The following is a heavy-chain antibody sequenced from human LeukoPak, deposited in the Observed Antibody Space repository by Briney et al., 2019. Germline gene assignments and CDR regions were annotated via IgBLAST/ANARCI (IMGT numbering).Heavy chain of an antibody. V-gene: IGHV3-23*01. J-gene: IGHJ4*02. D-gene: IGHD2-21*02. CDR3: AKDHPPYCGGDCYSGY. CDR1: GFTFSNYV. Sequence: GGSLRLSCAASGFTFSNYVMSWVRQAPGKGLEWVSAIIGSGDSTYYADSVKGRFTISRDNSKNTLYLQMNSLRAEDTAVYFCAKDHPPYCGGDCYSGYWGQGTLVTVSS. CDR2: IIGSGDST.